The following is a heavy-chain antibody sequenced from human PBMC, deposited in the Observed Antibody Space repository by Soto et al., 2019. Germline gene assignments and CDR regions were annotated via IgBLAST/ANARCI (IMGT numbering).Heavy chain of an antibody. CDR2: INPNSGGT. CDR1: GYTFTGYY. V-gene: IGHV1-2*02. CDR3: ARGDVVAAAPIGY. Sequence: GASVKVSCKASGYTFTGYYMHWVRQAPGQGLEWMGWINPNSGGTNYAQRFQGRVTMTRDTSISTAYMELSRLRSDDTAVYYCARGDVVAAAPIGYWGQGTLVTVSS. D-gene: IGHD6-13*01. J-gene: IGHJ4*02.